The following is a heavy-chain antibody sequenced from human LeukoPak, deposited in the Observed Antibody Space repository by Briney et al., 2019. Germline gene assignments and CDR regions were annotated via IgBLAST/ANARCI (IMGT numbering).Heavy chain of an antibody. CDR2: IYYSGST. CDR1: GGSISSYY. Sequence: PSETLSLTCTASGGSISSYYWSWIRQPPGKGLEWIGYIYYSGSTNYNTSLKSRATISVDTSKNQFSLKLSSVTAAGTAVYYCASRRWGSFDYWGQGTLVTVSS. V-gene: IGHV4-59*01. CDR3: ASRRWGSFDY. J-gene: IGHJ4*02. D-gene: IGHD3-16*01.